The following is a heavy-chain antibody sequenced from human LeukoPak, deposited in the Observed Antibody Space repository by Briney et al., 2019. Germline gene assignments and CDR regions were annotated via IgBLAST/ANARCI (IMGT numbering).Heavy chain of an antibody. D-gene: IGHD3-22*01. CDR3: ARVPSYHDSGGYSAYYDNGMDV. V-gene: IGHV1-8*01. CDR2: MNPNRGNT. CDR1: GYIFTNNG. J-gene: IGHJ6*02. Sequence: ASVNVSFKSSGYIFTNNGINWVRLAPGPGIEWVGWMNPNRGNTGYAQKFQGRVTMTRSNSITTAYMELSSLRSEDTAVYYCARVPSYHDSGGYSAYYDNGMDVWGQGTTVTVSS.